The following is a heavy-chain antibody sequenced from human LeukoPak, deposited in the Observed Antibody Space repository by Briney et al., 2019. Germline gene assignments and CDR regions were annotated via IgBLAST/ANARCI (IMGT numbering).Heavy chain of an antibody. D-gene: IGHD2-21*02. V-gene: IGHV7-4-1*02. Sequence: ASVKVSCKASGYTFKSHAIHWVRQAPGQGLGWMGWINTITGNPTYAQGFTGRFVFSLDTSVSTAYLQISSLKTEDTAVYYCAREVGTLPDYWGQGTLVTVSS. J-gene: IGHJ4*02. CDR2: INTITGNP. CDR3: AREVGTLPDY. CDR1: GYTFKSHA.